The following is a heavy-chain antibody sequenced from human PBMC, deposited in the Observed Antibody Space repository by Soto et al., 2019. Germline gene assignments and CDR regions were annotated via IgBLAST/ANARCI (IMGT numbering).Heavy chain of an antibody. V-gene: IGHV4-4*02. CDR2: IYHSGST. CDR3: ARARRVYSSRLKNAFDI. Sequence: QVQLQESGPGLVKPSGTLSLTCAVSSGSISSSNWWSWVRQPPGKGLEWIGEIYHSGSTNYNPSLKSRVTISVDKSKNQFSLKLSSVTAADTAVYYCARARRVYSSRLKNAFDIWGQGTMVTVSS. D-gene: IGHD6-13*01. CDR1: SGSISSSNW. J-gene: IGHJ3*02.